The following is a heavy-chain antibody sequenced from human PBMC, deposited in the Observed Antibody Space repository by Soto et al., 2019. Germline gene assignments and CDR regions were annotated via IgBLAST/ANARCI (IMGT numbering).Heavy chain of an antibody. CDR1: GDSMTSADW. Sequence: QVQLQVSGPGLVKPSGSLSLTCAVSGDSMTSADWWRWVRQAPGKGLVWIGEIHYSGNINYVPALRRRVAISVDRSKNQYSMNLCSVTAAYTAVYFCVCNGYYSRKYWGQGTLVIVSP. CDR3: VCNGYYSRKY. J-gene: IGHJ4*02. D-gene: IGHD3-22*01. CDR2: IHYSGNI. V-gene: IGHV4-4*02.